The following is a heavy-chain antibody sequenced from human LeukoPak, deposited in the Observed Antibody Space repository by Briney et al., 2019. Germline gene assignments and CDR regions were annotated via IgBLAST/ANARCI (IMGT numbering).Heavy chain of an antibody. CDR1: GGSISSYY. CDR2: IYTSGST. V-gene: IGHV4-4*07. CDR3: ARVHGIYSSGWLSWWFDP. D-gene: IGHD6-19*01. J-gene: IGHJ5*02. Sequence: SETLSLTCTVSGGSISSYYWSWIRQPAGKGLEWIGRIYTSGSTNYNPSLKSRVTMSVDTSKNQFSLKLSSVTAADTAVYYCARVHGIYSSGWLSWWFDPWGQGTLVTVSS.